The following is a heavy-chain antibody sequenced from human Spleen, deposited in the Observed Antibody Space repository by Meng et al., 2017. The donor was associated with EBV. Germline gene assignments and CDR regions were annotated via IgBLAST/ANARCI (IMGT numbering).Heavy chain of an antibody. CDR1: GDSITSGGYS. J-gene: IGHJ5*02. Sequence: QVQLQESGSGLVRPSQLLSLTCTVSGDSITSGGYSWTWIRQTPGKGLEWIGNIYHSGTTYYNPSLKSRVTLSVDTSANQFSLKLTSLTAADTAVYYCARDQPGWFDPWGQGTLVTVSS. D-gene: IGHD1-14*01. CDR2: IYHSGTT. CDR3: ARDQPGWFDP. V-gene: IGHV4-30-2*01.